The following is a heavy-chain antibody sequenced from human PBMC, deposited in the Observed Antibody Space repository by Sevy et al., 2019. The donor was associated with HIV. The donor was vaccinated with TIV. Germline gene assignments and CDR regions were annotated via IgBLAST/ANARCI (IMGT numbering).Heavy chain of an antibody. CDR2: IRSKAKSYAT. V-gene: IGHV3-73*01. Sequence: GGSLRLSCTASGFIFSGSAIHWVRQASGKGLEWVGRIRSKAKSYATAYAASVKGRFTISRDDSKNKAYLQMNSLKTEDTAVYYCTRQAIYCSGNTCYHPYYFDSWGQGTLVTVSS. CDR1: GFIFSGSA. CDR3: TRQAIYCSGNTCYHPYYFDS. J-gene: IGHJ4*02. D-gene: IGHD2-15*01.